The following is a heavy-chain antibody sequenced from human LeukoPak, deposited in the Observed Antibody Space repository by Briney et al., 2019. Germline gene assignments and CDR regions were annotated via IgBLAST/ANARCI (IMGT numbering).Heavy chain of an antibody. CDR2: ISSSGNSI. CDR1: GFTFSSYA. J-gene: IGHJ4*02. CDR3: ARALPSSYYYFDY. D-gene: IGHD6-13*01. Sequence: GGSLRLSCAASGFTFSSYAMSWVRHAPGEGLEWVSYISSSGNSIFYADSVKGRFTISRDNAKNSLYLQMNSLRAEDTAVYYCARALPSSYYYFDYWGQGTLVTVSS. V-gene: IGHV3-48*03.